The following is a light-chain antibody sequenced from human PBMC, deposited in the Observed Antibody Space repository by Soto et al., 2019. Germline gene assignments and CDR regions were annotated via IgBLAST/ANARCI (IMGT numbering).Light chain of an antibody. CDR2: DVS. CDR3: QQRSNWPPLS. V-gene: IGKV3-11*01. Sequence: EIVLTQSPATLSLSPGEKATLSCRASQSVGNYLAWYQQRPGQAPRLLISDVSDRATGIPARFGGSGSGTDFTLTISSLEPEDFAVYYCQQRSNWPPLSFGGGTKVEMK. CDR1: QSVGNY. J-gene: IGKJ4*01.